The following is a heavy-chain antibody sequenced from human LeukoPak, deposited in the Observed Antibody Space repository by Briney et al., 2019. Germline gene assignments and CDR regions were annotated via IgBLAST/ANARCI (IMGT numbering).Heavy chain of an antibody. J-gene: IGHJ4*02. D-gene: IGHD6-19*01. CDR3: ARVGSGWYDFDY. V-gene: IGHV3-53*04. Sequence: GGSLRLSCAASGFTVSSNYMSWVRQAPGKGLEWVSVIYSGSSSTYYTDSVKGRFTISRHNSKNTLYLQMNSLRAEDTAVYYCARVGSGWYDFDYGGQGTLVTVSS. CDR2: IYSGSSST. CDR1: GFTVSSNY.